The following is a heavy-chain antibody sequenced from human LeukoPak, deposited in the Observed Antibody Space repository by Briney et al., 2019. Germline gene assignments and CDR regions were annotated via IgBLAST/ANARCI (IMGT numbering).Heavy chain of an antibody. CDR1: GFTFSGYA. Sequence: GGSLRLSCAASGFTFSGYAMSWVRQAPGKGLEWVSAISGSGGSTYYADSVKGRFTISRDNSKNTLYLQMNSLRAEDTAVYYCAKAEFTAAAGTGTYYFDYWGQGTLVTVSS. J-gene: IGHJ4*02. V-gene: IGHV3-23*01. D-gene: IGHD6-13*01. CDR2: ISGSGGST. CDR3: AKAEFTAAAGTGTYYFDY.